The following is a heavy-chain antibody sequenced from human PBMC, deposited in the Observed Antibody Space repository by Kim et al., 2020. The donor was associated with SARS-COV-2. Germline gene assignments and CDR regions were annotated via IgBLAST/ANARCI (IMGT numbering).Heavy chain of an antibody. CDR2: INTNTGNP. Sequence: ASVKVSCKASGYTFSLSSIPWVRQAPGQGLEWMGWINTNTGNPTYAQGFTGRFVFSLDTSVSTAYLQISSLKAEDTAVYYCARAHTVTTSWFDPWGQGTLVTVSS. J-gene: IGHJ5*02. D-gene: IGHD4-17*01. V-gene: IGHV7-4-1*02. CDR3: ARAHTVTTSWFDP. CDR1: GYTFSLSS.